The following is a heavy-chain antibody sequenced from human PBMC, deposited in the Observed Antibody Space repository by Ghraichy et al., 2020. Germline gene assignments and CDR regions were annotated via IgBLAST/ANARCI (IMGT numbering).Heavy chain of an antibody. D-gene: IGHD1-14*01. J-gene: IGHJ4*02. V-gene: IGHV3-74*01. CDR3: VRSYKDGLRHFDY. Sequence: GESLNISCAASGFSFTDYWMHWVRQTPGRGLEWVSHLNIDGTTVNYADSVKGRFTISRDNPKNTMYLQMISLTVEDTAVYYCVRSYKDGLRHFDYWGQGALVTVAS. CDR1: GFSFTDYW. CDR2: LNIDGTTV.